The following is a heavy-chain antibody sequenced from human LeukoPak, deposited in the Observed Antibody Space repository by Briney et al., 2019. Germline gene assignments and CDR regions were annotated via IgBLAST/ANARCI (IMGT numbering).Heavy chain of an antibody. V-gene: IGHV3-66*01. J-gene: IGHJ4*02. D-gene: IGHD6-13*01. CDR2: IYSGGST. Sequence: PGGSLRLSCAASGFVVSSNYVIWVRQAPGKGLEWVSVIYSGGSTYYADSVKGRFTIPRDNSKNTLYLQMNSLRAEDTAGYYCARRYSSSWYLDYWGQGTLVTVSS. CDR3: ARRYSSSWYLDY. CDR1: GFVVSSNY.